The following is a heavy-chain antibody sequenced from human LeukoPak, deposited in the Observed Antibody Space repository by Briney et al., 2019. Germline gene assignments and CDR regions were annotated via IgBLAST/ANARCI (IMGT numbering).Heavy chain of an antibody. CDR2: INPNSGGT. CDR1: GYTFTGYY. D-gene: IGHD3-10*01. CDR3: ARDSRGITMVRGDLYGMDV. Sequence: GASVKVSCKASGYTFTGYYMHWVRQAPGQGLEWMGWINPNSGGTNYAQKFQGWVTMTRDTSISIAYMELSRLRSDDTAVYYCARDSRGITMVRGDLYGMDVWGQGTTVTVSS. J-gene: IGHJ6*02. V-gene: IGHV1-2*04.